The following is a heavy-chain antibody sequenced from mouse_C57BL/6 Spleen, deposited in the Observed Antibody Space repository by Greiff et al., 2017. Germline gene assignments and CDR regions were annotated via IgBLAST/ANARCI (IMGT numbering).Heavy chain of an antibody. CDR3: ARANWDRYFDV. CDR2: ISSGGSYT. J-gene: IGHJ1*03. V-gene: IGHV5-6*02. D-gene: IGHD4-1*01. CDR1: GFTFSSYG. Sequence: EVMLVESGGDLVKPGGSLKLSCAASGFTFSSYGMSWVRQTPDKRLEWVATISSGGSYTYYPDSVKGRFTITRDNAKNTLYLQMSSLTSEDTATYYCARANWDRYFDVWGTGTTVTVSS.